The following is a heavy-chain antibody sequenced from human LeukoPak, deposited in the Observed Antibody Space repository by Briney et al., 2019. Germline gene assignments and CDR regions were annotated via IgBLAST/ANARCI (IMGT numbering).Heavy chain of an antibody. CDR1: GGSFSGYY. CDR2: INHSGST. V-gene: IGHV4-34*01. Sequence: SETQSLTCAVYGGSFSGYYWSWLRQPPGKGLEWIGGINHSGSTNYNPSLKSRVTISVDTSKNQFSLKLSSVTAADTTVYYCARGTTVVFNFDYWGQGTLVTVSS. D-gene: IGHD4-23*01. CDR3: ARGTTVVFNFDY. J-gene: IGHJ4*02.